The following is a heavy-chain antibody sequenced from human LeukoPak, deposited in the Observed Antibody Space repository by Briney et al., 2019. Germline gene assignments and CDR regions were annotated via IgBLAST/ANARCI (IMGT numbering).Heavy chain of an antibody. CDR3: ATWYYYDSSDYYLADY. D-gene: IGHD3-22*01. J-gene: IGHJ4*02. Sequence: ASVKVSCKVSGYTLTEFSMHWVRQAPGKGLEWMGGFDPEDGETIYAQGLQGRVTMTKDTSTDTAYMELSSLRSEDTAVYYCATWYYYDSSDYYLADYWGQGTLVTVSS. CDR2: FDPEDGET. V-gene: IGHV1-24*01. CDR1: GYTLTEFS.